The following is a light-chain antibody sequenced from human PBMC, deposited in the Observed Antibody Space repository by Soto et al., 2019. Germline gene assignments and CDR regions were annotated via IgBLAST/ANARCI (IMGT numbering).Light chain of an antibody. CDR1: QGISTY. Sequence: DIQMPQSPSSLSASVGDRVTITCQASQGISTYLNCYQQKPGKDPKLMIYGAYYLETGVPSRFSGSGSGTDFTFTISSLQPEDSATYFCEQYDNVLTFGQGTRLEI. CDR2: GAY. J-gene: IGKJ5*01. V-gene: IGKV1-33*01. CDR3: EQYDNVLT.